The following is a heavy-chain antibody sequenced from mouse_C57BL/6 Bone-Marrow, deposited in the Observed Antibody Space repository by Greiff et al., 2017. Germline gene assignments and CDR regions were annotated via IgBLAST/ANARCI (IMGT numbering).Heavy chain of an antibody. CDR1: GYTFTSYW. Sequence: VQLQQPGAELVKPGASVKLSCKASGYTFTSYWMQWVKQRPGQGLEWIGEIDPSDSYTNYNQKFKGKATLTVDTSSSTAYMQLSSLTSEDSAVYYCARGEDRFAYWGQGTLVTVSA. J-gene: IGHJ3*01. CDR2: IDPSDSYT. V-gene: IGHV1-50*01. CDR3: ARGEDRFAY.